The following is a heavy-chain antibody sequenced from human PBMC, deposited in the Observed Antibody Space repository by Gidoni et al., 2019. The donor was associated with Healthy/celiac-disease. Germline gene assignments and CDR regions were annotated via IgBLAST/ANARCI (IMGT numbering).Heavy chain of an antibody. Sequence: QVQLQEPGPGLVKPSETLSLTCTVSGYSISSGYYWGWIRQPPGKGLEWIGSIYHSGSAYYNPSLKSRVTISVDTSKNQFSLKLSSVTAADTAVYYCARVPLYYYDSSGYYYDYWGQGTLVTVSS. V-gene: IGHV4-38-2*02. J-gene: IGHJ4*02. CDR1: GYSISSGYY. CDR2: IYHSGSA. D-gene: IGHD3-22*01. CDR3: ARVPLYYYDSSGYYYDY.